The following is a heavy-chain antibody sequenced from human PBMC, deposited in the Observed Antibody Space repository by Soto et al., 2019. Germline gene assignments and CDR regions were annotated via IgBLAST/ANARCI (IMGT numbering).Heavy chain of an antibody. V-gene: IGHV3-21*01. CDR2: ISSSSSYI. J-gene: IGHJ4*02. Sequence: GGSLRLSCAASGFTFSSYSMNWVRQAPGKGLEWVSSISSSSSYIYYADSVKGRFTISRDNAKNSLYLQMNSLRAEDTAVYYCARDRGDYDYIWGSYRVWGQGTLVTVSS. CDR3: ARDRGDYDYIWGSYRV. D-gene: IGHD3-16*02. CDR1: GFTFSSYS.